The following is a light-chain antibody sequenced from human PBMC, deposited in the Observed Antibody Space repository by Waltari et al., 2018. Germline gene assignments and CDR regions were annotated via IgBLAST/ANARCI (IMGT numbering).Light chain of an antibody. Sequence: SYVLTQPPSLSVAPGRTARLTCGGDSIGRKTVHWYQQKPGQAPLLGGYDDSDRPSGIPARLSGSHSGKTAGLTISRVETGDEADYYCQVWDTNIDQGVFGGGTRLTVL. CDR1: SIGRKT. CDR3: QVWDTNIDQGV. J-gene: IGLJ3*02. CDR2: DDS. V-gene: IGLV3-21*03.